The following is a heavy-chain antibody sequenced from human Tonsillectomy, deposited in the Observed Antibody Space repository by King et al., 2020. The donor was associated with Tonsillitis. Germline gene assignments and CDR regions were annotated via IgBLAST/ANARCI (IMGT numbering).Heavy chain of an antibody. V-gene: IGHV3-21*01. J-gene: IGHJ4*02. CDR3: ARGFYNYYDRSGYYYAFDY. Sequence: VQLVESGGGLVKPGGSLRLSCAASGFTFSSYSMNWVRQAPGKGLEWVSSISSSSSYIYYAASVKGRFTNSRDNSKNSLYLQMNSLRAEDTAVYYCARGFYNYYDRSGYYYAFDYWGQGTLVTVSS. CDR2: ISSSSSYI. CDR1: GFTFSSYS. D-gene: IGHD3-22*01.